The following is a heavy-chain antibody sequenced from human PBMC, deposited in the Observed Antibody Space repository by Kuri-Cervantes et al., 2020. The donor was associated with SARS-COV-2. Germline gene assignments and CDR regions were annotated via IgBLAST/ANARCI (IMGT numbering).Heavy chain of an antibody. CDR1: GFTFSSSA. V-gene: IGHV1-58*01. J-gene: IGHJ4*02. Sequence: SVKVSCKASGFTFSSSAVQWVRQARGQRLEWIGWIDVGSGNINYAQKFRERVTITRDMSTSTAYMEVSSLRSEDSAMYYCAADNLSVGYWGQGTLVTVSS. D-gene: IGHD4-23*01. CDR3: AADNLSVGY. CDR2: IDVGSGNI.